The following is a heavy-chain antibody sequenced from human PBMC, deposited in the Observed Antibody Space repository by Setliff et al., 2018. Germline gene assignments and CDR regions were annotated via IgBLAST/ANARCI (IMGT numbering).Heavy chain of an antibody. CDR2: IHYRGTT. J-gene: IGHJ4*02. V-gene: IGHV4-39*01. Sequence: PSETLSLTCTVSGAPISSGTYYWAWIRQPPGKGLEWIGRIHYRGTTYSNASLASRLTISVDTSKNQFSLKLRSVTAADTAVYYCARTGTYRYFDYWGQGALVTVSS. D-gene: IGHD1-1*01. CDR1: GAPISSGTYY. CDR3: ARTGTYRYFDY.